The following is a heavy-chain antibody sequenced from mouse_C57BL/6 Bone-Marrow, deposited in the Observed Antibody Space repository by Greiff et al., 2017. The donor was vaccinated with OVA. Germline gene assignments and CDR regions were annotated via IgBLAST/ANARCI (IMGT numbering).Heavy chain of an antibody. CDR2: IYPSDSET. CDR1: GYTFTSYW. D-gene: IGHD1-1*01. J-gene: IGHJ4*01. CDR3: ARGLLLRDYAMDY. Sequence: VQLQQPGAELVRPGSSVKLSCKASGYTFTSYWMDWVKQRPGQGLEWIGNIYPSDSETHYNQKFKDKVTLTVDKSSSTAYMQLSSLTSEDSAVYYCARGLLLRDYAMDYWGQGTSVTVSS. V-gene: IGHV1-61*01.